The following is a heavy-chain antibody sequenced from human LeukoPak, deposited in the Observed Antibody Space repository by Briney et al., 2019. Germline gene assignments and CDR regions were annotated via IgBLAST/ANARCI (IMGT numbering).Heavy chain of an antibody. V-gene: IGHV1-69*13. CDR1: GGTFSSYA. CDR3: ARGSGYVWRTSPFDY. Sequence: SVKVSCKASGGTFSSYAISWVRQAPGQGLEWMGGIIPIFGTANYAQKFQGRVTITADESTSTAYMELSSLRSEDTAVYYCARGSGYVWRTSPFDYWGQGTLVTVSS. CDR2: IIPIFGTA. J-gene: IGHJ4*02. D-gene: IGHD5-12*01.